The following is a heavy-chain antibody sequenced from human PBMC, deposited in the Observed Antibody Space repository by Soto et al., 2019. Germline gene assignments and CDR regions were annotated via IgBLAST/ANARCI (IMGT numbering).Heavy chain of an antibody. CDR2: IYYSGST. J-gene: IGHJ4*02. CDR1: GGSVSSGSYY. V-gene: IGHV4-61*01. Sequence: SETLSLTCTVSGGSVSSGSYYWSWIRQHPGKGLEWSGYIYYSGSTNYNPSLKSRVTISVDTSKNQFSLKLSSVTAADTAVYYCASDVVLFLAWLPLYYFDYWGQGTLVTVSS. D-gene: IGHD3-3*01. CDR3: ASDVVLFLAWLPLYYFDY.